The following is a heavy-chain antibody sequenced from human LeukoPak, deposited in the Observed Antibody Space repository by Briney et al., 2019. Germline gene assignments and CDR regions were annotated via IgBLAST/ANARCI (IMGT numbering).Heavy chain of an antibody. CDR1: GYSFTSYW. CDR2: IYPGDSDT. Sequence: GESLKISCKGSGYSFTSYWIGWGRQMPGKGLEWMGIIYPGDSDTRYSPSFQGQVTISADKSISTAYLQWSSLKASDTAMYYCARRIAVAGTARAFDIWGQGTMVTVSS. V-gene: IGHV5-51*01. D-gene: IGHD6-19*01. CDR3: ARRIAVAGTARAFDI. J-gene: IGHJ3*02.